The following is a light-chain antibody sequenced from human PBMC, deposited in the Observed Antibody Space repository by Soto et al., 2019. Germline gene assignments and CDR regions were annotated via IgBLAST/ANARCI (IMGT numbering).Light chain of an antibody. J-gene: IGKJ2*01. CDR2: GAS. V-gene: IGKV3-15*01. CDR1: QSVASN. CDR3: QQYQNWPPQYT. Sequence: EIVMTQSPASLSVSPGDGATLSCWARQSVASNVAWYQQRPGQGPRLLIHGASTRAAGVPARFSGSGSGTDFTLTISSLQSEDFAVYYCQQYQNWPPQYTFGQGTKLQIK.